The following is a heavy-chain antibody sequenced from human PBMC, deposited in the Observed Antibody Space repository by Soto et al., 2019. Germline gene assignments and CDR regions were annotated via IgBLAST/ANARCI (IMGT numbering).Heavy chain of an antibody. V-gene: IGHV4-31*03. CDR1: GGSISSGGYY. D-gene: IGHD3-16*01. Sequence: SETLSLTCTVSGGSISSGGYYWSWIRQHPGKGLEWIGYIYYSGSTYYNQSLKSRVTISVDTSKNQFSLKLSSVTAADTAVYYCARSPSTFNAAFDIWGQGTMVTVSS. CDR3: ARSPSTFNAAFDI. J-gene: IGHJ3*02. CDR2: IYYSGST.